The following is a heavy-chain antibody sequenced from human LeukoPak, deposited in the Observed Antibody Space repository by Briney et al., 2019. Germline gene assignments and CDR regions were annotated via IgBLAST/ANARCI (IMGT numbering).Heavy chain of an antibody. D-gene: IGHD5-12*01. J-gene: IGHJ4*02. CDR3: ARVSSGYDEWYFDY. Sequence: GGSLRLSCAASGFTFSSYGMHWVRQAPGKGLEWVAFIRYDGSNKYYADSVKGRFTISRDNSKNTLYLQMNSLRAEDTAVYYCARVSSGYDEWYFDYWGQGTLVTVSS. CDR1: GFTFSSYG. V-gene: IGHV3-30*02. CDR2: IRYDGSNK.